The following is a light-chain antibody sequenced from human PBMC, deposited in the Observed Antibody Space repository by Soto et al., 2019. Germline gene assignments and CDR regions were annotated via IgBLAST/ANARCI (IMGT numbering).Light chain of an antibody. CDR3: QESYSTPLT. CDR1: QSISRY. CDR2: GAS. Sequence: DIQMTQSPSSLSASVGDRVTITSRTSQSISRYLNWYQQKPGRAPKLLIYGASTLESGVPSRFSGSGSGTDFTLTINNLQPEDFASYFCQESYSTPLTFGGGTRVDI. J-gene: IGKJ4*01. V-gene: IGKV1-39*01.